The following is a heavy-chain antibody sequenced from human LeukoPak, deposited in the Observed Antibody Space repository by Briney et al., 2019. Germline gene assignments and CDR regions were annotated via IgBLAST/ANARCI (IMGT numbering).Heavy chain of an antibody. Sequence: ASVKVSCKVSGYTLTELSMHWVRQSPGKGLEWMGAFDPEDGERIYAEKFQGRVTMTEDTSTDTAYMELRSLTSEDTAMYYCATETQAGYYKDEYYYFMDVWGKGTTVTVSS. V-gene: IGHV1-24*01. CDR3: ATETQAGYYKDEYYYFMDV. CDR1: GYTLTELS. J-gene: IGHJ6*03. D-gene: IGHD3-9*01. CDR2: FDPEDGER.